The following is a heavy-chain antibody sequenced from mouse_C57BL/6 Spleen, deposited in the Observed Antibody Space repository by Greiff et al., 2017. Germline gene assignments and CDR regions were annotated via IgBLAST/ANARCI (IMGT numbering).Heavy chain of an antibody. V-gene: IGHV1-54*01. CDR1: GYAFTNYL. D-gene: IGHD2-3*01. CDR2: INPGSGGT. Sequence: QVQLQQPGAELVRPGTSVKVSCKASGYAFTNYLIEWVKQRPGQGLEWIGVINPGSGGTNSNEKFKGKATLTADKSSSTAYMQLRSLTSEDSAVYFCARNDGYYEDYLDYWGQGTTLTVSS. CDR3: ARNDGYYEDYLDY. J-gene: IGHJ2*01.